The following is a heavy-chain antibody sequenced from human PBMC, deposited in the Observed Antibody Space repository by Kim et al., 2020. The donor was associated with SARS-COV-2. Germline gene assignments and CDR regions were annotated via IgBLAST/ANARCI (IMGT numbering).Heavy chain of an antibody. J-gene: IGHJ6*01. V-gene: IGHV3-30*18. CDR2: ISYDGSNK. CDR1: GFTFNNYG. D-gene: IGHD3-16*01. Sequence: GGSLRLSCVASGFTFNNYGMHWVRQAPGKGLEWVAVISYDGSNKYYIDSVKGRFTISRDNSKNTLYLQMNRMRDEDTAVYYCAKDRNTDIGMITGYYYY. CDR3: AKDRNTDIGMITGYYYY.